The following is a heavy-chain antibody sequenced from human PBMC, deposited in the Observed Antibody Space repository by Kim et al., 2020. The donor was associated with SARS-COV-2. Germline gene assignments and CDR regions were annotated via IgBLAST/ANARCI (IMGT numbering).Heavy chain of an antibody. V-gene: IGHV4-31*03. D-gene: IGHD5-12*01. J-gene: IGHJ4*02. CDR1: GGSISSGGYY. Sequence: SQTLSLTCTVSGGSISSGGYYWSWIRQHPGKGLEWIGYIYYSGSTYYNPSLKSRVTISVDTSKNQFSLKLSSVTAADTAVYYCARVNIVATQTFDYWGQGTLVTVSS. CDR3: ARVNIVATQTFDY. CDR2: IYYSGST.